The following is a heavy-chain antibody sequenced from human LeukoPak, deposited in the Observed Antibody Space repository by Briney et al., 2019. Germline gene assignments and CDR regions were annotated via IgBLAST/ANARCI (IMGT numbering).Heavy chain of an antibody. V-gene: IGHV4-31*03. J-gene: IGHJ6*02. Sequence: PSETLSLTCTVSGGSISSGGYYWGWIRQHPGKGLEWIGYIYYSGSTYYNPSLKSRVTISVDTSKNQFSLKLSSVTAADTAVYYCARDAFMVRGLGEGMDVWGQGTTVTVSS. CDR3: ARDAFMVRGLGEGMDV. CDR2: IYYSGST. D-gene: IGHD3-10*01. CDR1: GGSISSGGYY.